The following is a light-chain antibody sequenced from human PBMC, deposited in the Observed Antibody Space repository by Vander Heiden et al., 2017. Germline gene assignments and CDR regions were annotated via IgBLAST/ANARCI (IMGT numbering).Light chain of an antibody. CDR3: QQYNNWPF. CDR2: GAS. V-gene: IGKV3-15*01. Sequence: EIVMTQSPATLSVSPGERATLSCRASQSVSSNLAWYQQKPGQAPRLLIYGASTRATGIPARFSGSGCGTEFTLTISSLQSEDFAVYYCQQYNNWPFFGGGTKVEIK. CDR1: QSVSSN. J-gene: IGKJ4*01.